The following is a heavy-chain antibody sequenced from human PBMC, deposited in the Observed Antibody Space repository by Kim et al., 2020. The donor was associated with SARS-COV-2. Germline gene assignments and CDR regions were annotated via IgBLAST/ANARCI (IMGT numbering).Heavy chain of an antibody. CDR3: ARGSSGWYGGGWFDP. CDR1: GGSFSGYY. J-gene: IGHJ5*02. D-gene: IGHD6-19*01. V-gene: IGHV4-34*01. CDR2: INHSGST. Sequence: ETLSLTCAVYGGSFSGYYWSWIRQPPGKGLEWIGEINHSGSTNYNPSLKSRVTISVDTSKNQFSLKLSSVTAADTAVYYCARGSSGWYGGGWFDPWGQGTLVTVSS.